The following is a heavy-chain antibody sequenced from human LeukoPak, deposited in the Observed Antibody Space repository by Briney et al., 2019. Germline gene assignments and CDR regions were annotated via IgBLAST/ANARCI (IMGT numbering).Heavy chain of an antibody. D-gene: IGHD6-13*01. Sequence: PGGSLRLSCAASGFTFSSYSMNWVRHAPGKGLEWVSSISGGSGYIYYADSVKGRFTISRDNAKNSLYLQMNSLRAEDTAVYYCVGGPIAAAGEDYWGPGILVTVSS. CDR3: VGGPIAAAGEDY. J-gene: IGHJ4*02. CDR1: GFTFSSYS. CDR2: ISGGSGYI. V-gene: IGHV3-21*01.